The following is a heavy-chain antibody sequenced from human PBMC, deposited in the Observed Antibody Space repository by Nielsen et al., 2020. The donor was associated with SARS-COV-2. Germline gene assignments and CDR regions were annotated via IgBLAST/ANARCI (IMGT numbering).Heavy chain of an antibody. V-gene: IGHV4-34*01. CDR2: INHSGST. D-gene: IGHD2-21*01. Sequence: WIRQPPGKGLEWIGEINHSGSTNYNPSLKSRVTISVDTSKNQFSLKLSSVTAADTAVYYCASRFEYCGGDCSDYWGQGTLVTVSS. CDR3: ASRFEYCGGDCSDY. J-gene: IGHJ4*02.